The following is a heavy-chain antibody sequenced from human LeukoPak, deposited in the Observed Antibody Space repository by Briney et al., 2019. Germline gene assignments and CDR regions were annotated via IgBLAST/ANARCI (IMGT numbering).Heavy chain of an antibody. CDR1: GFTFIDYD. CDR2: IGIRGDT. Sequence: GVPLRLSCAASGFTFIDYDMHWLRQVIGKGLEWVSAIGIRGDTHYSGSVKGRFTISRENAESSLYLQMNSLRAEDTAVYYCARGGIQVSGIDEFDYWGQGTLVTVSS. V-gene: IGHV3-13*01. J-gene: IGHJ4*02. D-gene: IGHD6-19*01. CDR3: ARGGIQVSGIDEFDY.